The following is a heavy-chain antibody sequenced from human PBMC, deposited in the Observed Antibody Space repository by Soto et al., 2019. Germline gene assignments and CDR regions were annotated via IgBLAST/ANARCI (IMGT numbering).Heavy chain of an antibody. V-gene: IGHV3-23*01. CDR2: ISGSGGST. Sequence: GGSLRLSCAASGFTFSSYAMSWVRQAPGKGLEWVSAISGSGGSTYYADSVKGRFTISRDNSKNTLYLQMNSLRAEDTAVYYCAKDHYSIVIYYYGMDVWGQGTTVTVSS. J-gene: IGHJ6*02. D-gene: IGHD4-4*01. CDR1: GFTFSSYA. CDR3: AKDHYSIVIYYYGMDV.